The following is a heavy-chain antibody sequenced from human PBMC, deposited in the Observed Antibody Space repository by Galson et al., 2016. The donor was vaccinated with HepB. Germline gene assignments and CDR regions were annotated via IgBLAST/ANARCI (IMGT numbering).Heavy chain of an antibody. J-gene: IGHJ4*02. CDR2: TYYRSKWDS. Sequence: CAISGDSVSTDSAAWNWIRQSPSRGLEWLGRTYYRSKWDSDYATSVKSRIIFKPDTPKNQVSLQLNSVSPEDTAVYYCARDWGGIYGSSTSFDYWGEGTLVIVAS. V-gene: IGHV6-1*01. D-gene: IGHD6-13*01. CDR3: ARDWGGIYGSSTSFDY. CDR1: GDSVSTDSAA.